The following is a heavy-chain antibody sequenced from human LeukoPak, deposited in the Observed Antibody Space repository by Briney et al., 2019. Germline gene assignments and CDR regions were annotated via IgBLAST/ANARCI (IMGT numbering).Heavy chain of an antibody. CDR1: GFTFNSYW. D-gene: IGHD6-13*01. CDR2: IDEDGKTI. Sequence: GGSLRLSCAASGFTFNSYWMHWVRQAPGKGLVWVSRIDEDGKTIDYADSVKGRFTISRDNSKNTLYLQMNNLRAEDTAVYYCARVWSRGSSWPFDYWGQGTLVTVSS. V-gene: IGHV3-74*01. J-gene: IGHJ4*02. CDR3: ARVWSRGSSWPFDY.